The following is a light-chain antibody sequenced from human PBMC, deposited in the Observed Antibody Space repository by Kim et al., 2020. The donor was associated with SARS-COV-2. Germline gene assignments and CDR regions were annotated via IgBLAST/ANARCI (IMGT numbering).Light chain of an antibody. J-gene: IGKJ4*01. CDR3: QQYSNWPPFT. V-gene: IGKV3-15*01. CDR1: RSISTD. Sequence: EIVMTQSPATLSVSPGERATLSCRASRSISTDLVWYQQKLGQAPRLLIYAASTRATGVPARFSGSGSGTEFTLTISSLQSEDSAVCYCQQYSNWPPFTFGGGTKVEI. CDR2: AAS.